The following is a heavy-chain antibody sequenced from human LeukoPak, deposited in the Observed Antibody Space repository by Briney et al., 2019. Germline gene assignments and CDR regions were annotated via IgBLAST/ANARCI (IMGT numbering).Heavy chain of an antibody. CDR2: IKQDGSEK. J-gene: IGHJ4*02. Sequence: PGGSLRLSCAGSGFPFSDHYMDWVRQAPGKGLEWVANIKQDGSEKYYVDSVKGQITISRDNAKNSLYLQMNSLRAEDTAVYYCARSGRDYGDRPFDFWGQGTLVTVSS. CDR3: ARSGRDYGDRPFDF. D-gene: IGHD4-17*01. V-gene: IGHV3-7*01. CDR1: GFPFSDHY.